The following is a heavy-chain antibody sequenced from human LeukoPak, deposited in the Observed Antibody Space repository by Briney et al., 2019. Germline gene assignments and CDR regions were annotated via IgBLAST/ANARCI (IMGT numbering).Heavy chain of an antibody. V-gene: IGHV3-30*18. CDR1: GFTFSSYG. J-gene: IGHJ6*02. CDR2: IYYNGSNK. D-gene: IGHD3-10*01. Sequence: PAGSLRLSCAASGFTFSSYGLNWIRQAPGKGLEWVGVIYYNGSNKYYADSVKGRFIIFRDNSKNTLYLQINSPGAEDTAVYYCAKVSRSRRNYYYGMDVWGQGTTVTVSS. CDR3: AKVSRSRRNYYYGMDV.